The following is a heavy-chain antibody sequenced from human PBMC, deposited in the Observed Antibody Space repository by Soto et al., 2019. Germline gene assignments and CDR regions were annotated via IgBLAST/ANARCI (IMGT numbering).Heavy chain of an antibody. J-gene: IGHJ5*02. CDR3: ARYNYDSSGYTDVTNWFDP. CDR1: GGSISSYY. Sequence: SETLSLTCTVSGGSISSYYWSWIRQPAGKGLEWIGRIYTSGSTNYNPSPKSRVTMSVDTSKNQFSLKLSSVTAADTAVYYCARYNYDSSGYTDVTNWFDPWGQGTLVTVSS. D-gene: IGHD3-22*01. CDR2: IYTSGST. V-gene: IGHV4-4*07.